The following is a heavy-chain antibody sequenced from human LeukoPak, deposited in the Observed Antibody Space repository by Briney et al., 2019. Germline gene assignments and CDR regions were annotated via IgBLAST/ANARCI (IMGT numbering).Heavy chain of an antibody. CDR3: ARNALADAFDI. CDR2: MNPNSGNT. Sequence: ASVKVSCKASGYTFTSYDINWVRQATGQGLEWMGWMNPNSGNTGYAQKFQGRVTITTDESTSTAYMELSSLRSEDTAVYYCARNALADAFDIWGQGTMVTVSS. CDR1: GYTFTSYD. V-gene: IGHV1-8*01. D-gene: IGHD3-16*02. J-gene: IGHJ3*02.